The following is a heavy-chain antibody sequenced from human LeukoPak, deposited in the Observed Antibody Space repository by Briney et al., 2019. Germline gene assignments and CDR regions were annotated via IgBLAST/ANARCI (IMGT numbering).Heavy chain of an antibody. CDR2: INHSGSN. Sequence: PSETLSLTCAVYGGSFSGYYWSWIRQPPGKGLEWIGEINHSGSNKFNPSLKSRVTTSADTSRNEVSLKLNSVTAADTAIYYCARLYSSTWYLWGQGTLVTVSS. V-gene: IGHV4-34*01. CDR1: GGSFSGYY. D-gene: IGHD6-13*01. J-gene: IGHJ5*02. CDR3: ARLYSSTWYL.